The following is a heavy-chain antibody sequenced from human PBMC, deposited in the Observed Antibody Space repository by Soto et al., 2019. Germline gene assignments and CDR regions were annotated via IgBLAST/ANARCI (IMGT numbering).Heavy chain of an antibody. CDR1: GFTFSSYA. D-gene: IGHD6-19*01. J-gene: IGHJ5*02. Sequence: GGSLRLSCAAAGFTFSSYAMSWVRRAPGKGLEWVSTISGSGGSTYYADSVKGRFTISRDNSKNTLYLQMNSLRAEDTAVYYCAKPAAVAGTNWFDPWGQGTLVTVSS. V-gene: IGHV3-23*01. CDR3: AKPAAVAGTNWFDP. CDR2: ISGSGGST.